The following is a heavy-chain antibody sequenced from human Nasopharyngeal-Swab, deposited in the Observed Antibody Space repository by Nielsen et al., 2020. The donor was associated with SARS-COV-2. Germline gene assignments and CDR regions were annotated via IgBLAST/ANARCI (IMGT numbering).Heavy chain of an antibody. Sequence: WIRQPPGKGLEWIGEINHSGSTNYNPSLKGRVTISVDTSKNQFSLKLSSVTAADTAVYYCARDYYYDSSVFDYWGQGTLVTVSS. CDR2: INHSGST. J-gene: IGHJ4*02. D-gene: IGHD3-22*01. V-gene: IGHV4-34*01. CDR3: ARDYYYDSSVFDY.